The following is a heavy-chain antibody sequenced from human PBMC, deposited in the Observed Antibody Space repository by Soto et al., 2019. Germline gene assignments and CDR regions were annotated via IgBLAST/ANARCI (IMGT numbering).Heavy chain of an antibody. CDR1: GFTFSSYD. J-gene: IGHJ4*02. CDR2: IGTAGDT. CDR3: ARGFGYDSLDYFDY. D-gene: IGHD5-12*01. V-gene: IGHV3-13*01. Sequence: PGGSLRLSCAASGFTFSSYDMHWVRQATGKGLEWVSAIGTAGDTYYPGSVKGRFTISRENAKNSLYLQMNSLRAGDTAVYYCARGFGYDSLDYFDYGGQGTLATAPQ.